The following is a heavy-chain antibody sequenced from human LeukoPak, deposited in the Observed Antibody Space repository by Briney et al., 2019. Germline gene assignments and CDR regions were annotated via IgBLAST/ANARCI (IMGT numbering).Heavy chain of an antibody. CDR2: ISWNSGSI. D-gene: IGHD3-22*01. V-gene: IGHV3-9*01. CDR1: GFTFDDYA. CDR3: AKDADYDSSGPDFDY. Sequence: QPGRSLRLSCAASGFTFDDYAMHWDRQAPGKGLEWVSGISWNSGSIGYADSVKGRFTISRDNAKNSLYLQMNSLRAEDTALYYCAKDADYDSSGPDFDYWGQGTLVTVSS. J-gene: IGHJ4*02.